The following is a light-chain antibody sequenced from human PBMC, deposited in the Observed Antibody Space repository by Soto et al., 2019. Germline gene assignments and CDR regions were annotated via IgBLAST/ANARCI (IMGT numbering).Light chain of an antibody. CDR1: QSVRSNY. CDR3: QQYGLSPVT. J-gene: IGKJ2*01. V-gene: IGKV3-20*01. CDR2: GAS. Sequence: EIVLTQSPDTLSLSPGERATLSCKASQSVRSNYLAWYQQEPGQAPRLLIYGASSRATGIPDRFSGSGSGTAFTLTISRLEPEDFATYYCQQYGLSPVTFCHGTKLEIK.